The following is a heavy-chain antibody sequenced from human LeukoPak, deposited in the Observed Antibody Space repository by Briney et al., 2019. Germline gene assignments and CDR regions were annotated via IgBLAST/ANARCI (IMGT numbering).Heavy chain of an antibody. CDR1: GYTFTTYA. Sequence: ASVKVSCKASGYTFTTYAIHWVRQAPGQRLEWMGWINVGNANTKYSQKLQGRVTITRDTSASTAYMELSSLRSEDTAVYYCARAGVAGKTFDYWGQGTLVTVSS. CDR2: INVGNANT. J-gene: IGHJ4*02. D-gene: IGHD6-19*01. V-gene: IGHV1-3*01. CDR3: ARAGVAGKTFDY.